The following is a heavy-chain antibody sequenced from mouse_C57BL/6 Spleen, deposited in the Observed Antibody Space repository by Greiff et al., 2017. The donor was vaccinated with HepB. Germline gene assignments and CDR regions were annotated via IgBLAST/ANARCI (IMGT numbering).Heavy chain of an antibody. J-gene: IGHJ4*01. Sequence: VQLQQSGAELVMPGASVKLSCKASGYTFTSYWMHWVKQRPGQGLEWIGEIDPSDSYTNYNQKFKGKSTLTVDKSSRTAYMQLSSLTSEDSAVYYCARTKYSNFYYAMDYWGQGTSVTVSA. CDR3: ARTKYSNFYYAMDY. CDR2: IDPSDSYT. D-gene: IGHD2-5*01. CDR1: GYTFTSYW. V-gene: IGHV1-69*01.